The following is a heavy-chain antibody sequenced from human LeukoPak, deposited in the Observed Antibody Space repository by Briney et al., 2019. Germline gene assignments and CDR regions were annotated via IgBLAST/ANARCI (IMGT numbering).Heavy chain of an antibody. V-gene: IGHV4-59*01. CDR3: ARVRRGYSPTIYFDY. CDR2: IYYSGST. Sequence: SETLSLTCTVSGGSISSYYWSWIRQPPGKGLEWIGYIYYSGSTNYDPSLKSRVTISVDTSKNLFSLKLSSVTAADTAVYYCARVRRGYSPTIYFDYWGQGTLVTVSS. CDR1: GGSISSYY. D-gene: IGHD5-18*01. J-gene: IGHJ4*02.